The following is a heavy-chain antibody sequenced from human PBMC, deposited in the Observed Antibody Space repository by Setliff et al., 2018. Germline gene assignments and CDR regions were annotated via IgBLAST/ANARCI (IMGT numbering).Heavy chain of an antibody. CDR3: ARDLGNWFDS. V-gene: IGHV3-53*01. Sequence: GGSLRLSCAASGFIVSDKHMTWLRQAPGRGLEWVSVIYNSGSTYYADSVKGRFTISRDDSKNMVNLQMNSLRAEDTAVYYCARDLGNWFDSWGQGTVVTVSS. J-gene: IGHJ5*01. CDR1: GFIVSDKH. CDR2: IYNSGST. D-gene: IGHD3-16*01.